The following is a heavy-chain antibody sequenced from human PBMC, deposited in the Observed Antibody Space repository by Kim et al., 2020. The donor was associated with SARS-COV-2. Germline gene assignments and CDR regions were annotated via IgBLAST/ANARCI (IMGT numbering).Heavy chain of an antibody. CDR1: GFTFKNYW. CDR3: TGHYSQYGDWFNP. CDR2: INRDGSEK. Sequence: GGSLRPSCEASGFTFKNYWMSWVRQAPGKGLEWVANINRDGSEKYYVDSLKGRFTISRDNDKKSVYLEINSLRAEDSAVYYCTGHYSQYGDWFNPWGQ. J-gene: IGHJ5*02. D-gene: IGHD1-26*01. V-gene: IGHV3-7*01.